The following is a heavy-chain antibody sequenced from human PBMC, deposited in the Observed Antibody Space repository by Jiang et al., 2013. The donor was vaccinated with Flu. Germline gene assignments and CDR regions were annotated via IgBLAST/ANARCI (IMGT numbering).Heavy chain of an antibody. CDR2: IRSKLYRGTT. D-gene: IGHD2-2*01. Sequence: VQLVESGGGLVQPGRSLRLSCTASGFTFGDYAMSWFRQAPGKGLEWVGFIRSKLYRGTTDYAASVKGRFTISRDDSKSIAYLQMSSLKTEDTAVYFCTRDLVRDIILIPATYFDYWGQGALVTVSS. J-gene: IGHJ4*02. CDR3: TRDLVRDIILIPATYFDY. V-gene: IGHV3-49*03. CDR1: GFTFGDYA.